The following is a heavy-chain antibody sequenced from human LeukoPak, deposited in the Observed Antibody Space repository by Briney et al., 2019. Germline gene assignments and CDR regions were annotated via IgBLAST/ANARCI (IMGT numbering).Heavy chain of an antibody. Sequence: GGSLRLSCAASGFTFSTYGMSWVRQAPGKGLEWVSTISSGGAATYYADSVKGRFTISRDNSKNTLYLQMNSLRAEDTAVYYCARDSPHYYYYGMDVWGQGTTVTVSS. CDR2: ISSGGAAT. CDR3: ARDSPHYYYYGMDV. CDR1: GFTFSTYG. J-gene: IGHJ6*02. V-gene: IGHV3-23*01.